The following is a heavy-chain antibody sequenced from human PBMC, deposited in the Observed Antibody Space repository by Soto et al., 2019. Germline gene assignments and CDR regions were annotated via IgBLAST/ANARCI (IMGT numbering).Heavy chain of an antibody. Sequence: GSLRLSCAASGFTFSSYGMHWVRQAPGKGLEWVAVISYDGSNKYYADSVKGRFTISRDNSKNTLYLQMNSPRAEDTAVYYCAKDLVPCSGGSCYSLLAVAGTRGYGMDVWGQGTTVTVSS. V-gene: IGHV3-30*18. J-gene: IGHJ6*02. CDR3: AKDLVPCSGGSCYSLLAVAGTRGYGMDV. D-gene: IGHD2-15*01. CDR1: GFTFSSYG. CDR2: ISYDGSNK.